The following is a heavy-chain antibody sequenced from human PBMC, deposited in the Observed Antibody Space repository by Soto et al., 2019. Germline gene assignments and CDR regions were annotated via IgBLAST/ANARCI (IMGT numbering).Heavy chain of an antibody. D-gene: IGHD2-15*01. Sequence: PSETLSLTSTVSGDSIRDSFWSWVRQPPGKGLEWIGLVHHTGNTNYNPSLETRVTMLVDTSANHFSLTLTPVTPADTAIYYCARGREDKSDPHFGHLFDSWGQGTLVTVSS. V-gene: IGHV4-59*01. J-gene: IGHJ4*02. CDR3: ARGREDKSDPHFGHLFDS. CDR2: VHHTGNT. CDR1: GDSIRDSF.